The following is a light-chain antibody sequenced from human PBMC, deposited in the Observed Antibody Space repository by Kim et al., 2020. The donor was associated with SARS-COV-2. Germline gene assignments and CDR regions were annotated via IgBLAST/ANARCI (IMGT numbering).Light chain of an antibody. Sequence: VSPGESATLSCRASQSVNTNLAWYQQRPGQAPRLLIYGASTRATGIPARFSGSGSGTDFTLTISSLQSEDLAIYYCQQYNNWPPYTFGQGTKLEI. J-gene: IGKJ2*01. CDR3: QQYNNWPPYT. V-gene: IGKV3-15*01. CDR1: QSVNTN. CDR2: GAS.